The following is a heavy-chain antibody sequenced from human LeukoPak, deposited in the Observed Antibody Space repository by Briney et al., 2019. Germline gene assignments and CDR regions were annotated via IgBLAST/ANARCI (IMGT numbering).Heavy chain of an antibody. CDR1: GFTFSSYW. J-gene: IGHJ4*02. V-gene: IGHV3-74*01. CDR3: ARRPLYYYDSSGYSPSFDY. CDR2: INSDGSST. Sequence: PGGSLRLSCAASGFTFSSYWMHWVRQAPGEGLVWVSRINSDGSSTSYADSVKGRFTISRDNAKNTLYLQMNSLRAEDTAVYYCARRPLYYYDSSGYSPSFDYWGQGTLVTVSS. D-gene: IGHD3-22*01.